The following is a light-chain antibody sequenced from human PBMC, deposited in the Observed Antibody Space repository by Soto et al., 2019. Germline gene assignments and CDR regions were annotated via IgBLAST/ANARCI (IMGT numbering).Light chain of an antibody. CDR2: DAS. CDR3: QQRSNWPIT. V-gene: IGKV3-11*01. CDR1: QSVSSY. Sequence: EIVLTQSPATLSLSPGERATLSCRASQSVSSYLAWYQQKPGQAPRLLIYDASNRATGIPARFSGGGSGTDFSLTISSLEPEDFAVYYFQQRSNWPITFGQGTRLEIK. J-gene: IGKJ5*01.